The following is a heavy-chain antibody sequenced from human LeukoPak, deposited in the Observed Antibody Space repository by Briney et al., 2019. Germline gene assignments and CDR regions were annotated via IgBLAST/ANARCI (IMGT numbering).Heavy chain of an antibody. CDR1: GFTFSSYG. J-gene: IGHJ4*02. V-gene: IGHV3-23*01. CDR2: ISGSGGST. CDR3: ATTVYGDVDY. Sequence: GGPLRLSCAASGFTFSSYGMSWVRQAPGKGLEWVSAISGSGGSTYYADPVKGRFTISRDNSKNTLYLQMNSLRAEDTAVYYCATTVYGDVDYWAREPWSPSPQ. D-gene: IGHD4-17*01.